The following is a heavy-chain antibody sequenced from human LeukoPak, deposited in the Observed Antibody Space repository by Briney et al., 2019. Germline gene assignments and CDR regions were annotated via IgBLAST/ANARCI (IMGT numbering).Heavy chain of an antibody. J-gene: IGHJ4*02. D-gene: IGHD6-13*01. Sequence: DPSETLSLTCTVSGYSISSGYYWGWIRQPPGKGLEWIGSIYHSGSTYYNPPLKSRVTISVDTSKNQFSLKLSSVTAADTAVYYCARDQGGQQLVQINWGQGTLVTVSS. CDR2: IYHSGST. CDR3: ARDQGGQQLVQIN. V-gene: IGHV4-38-2*02. CDR1: GYSISSGYY.